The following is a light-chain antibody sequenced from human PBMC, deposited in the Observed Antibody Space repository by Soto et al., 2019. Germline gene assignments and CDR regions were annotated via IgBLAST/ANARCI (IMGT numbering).Light chain of an antibody. J-gene: IGLJ1*01. CDR3: SAYIGSSPYV. CDR1: SSDVGGYNS. Sequence: QSALTQPASVSGSPGQSITISCTGTSSDVGGYNSVSWYQHHPGKAPKLMIYEVSNRQSGVSNRFSGYKYGNTASLTISGLQAEAEADYYCSAYIGSSPYVFGTGTKVAVL. CDR2: EVS. V-gene: IGLV2-14*01.